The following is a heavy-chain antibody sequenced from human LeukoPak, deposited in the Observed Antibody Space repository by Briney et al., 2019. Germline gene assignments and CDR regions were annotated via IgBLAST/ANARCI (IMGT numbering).Heavy chain of an antibody. CDR1: GFTFSDYY. CDR2: ISSSGSTI. Sequence: GGSLRLSCAASGFTFSDYYMSWIRQAPGKGLEWVSYISSSGSTIYYADSVKGRFTISRDNSKNTLYLQMNSLRAEDTAVYYCATGSVAGTLDAFDIWGQGTMVTVSS. D-gene: IGHD6-19*01. V-gene: IGHV3-11*01. CDR3: ATGSVAGTLDAFDI. J-gene: IGHJ3*02.